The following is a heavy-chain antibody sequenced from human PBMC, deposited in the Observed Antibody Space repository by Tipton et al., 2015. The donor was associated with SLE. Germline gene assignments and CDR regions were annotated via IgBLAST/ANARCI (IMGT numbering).Heavy chain of an antibody. J-gene: IGHJ4*02. D-gene: IGHD2-15*01. Sequence: TLSLTCTVSGGSMSSTSHYWGWIRQSPGKGLECIGSLYYTGSTYPNPSLKSRVTMSLDTSKNHFSLNLTSVTAADTAVYFCARLQFECSGGSCSAPLLDYWGQGTLVTVSS. CDR2: LYYTGST. CDR1: GGSMSSTSHY. V-gene: IGHV4-39*07. CDR3: ARLQFECSGGSCSAPLLDY.